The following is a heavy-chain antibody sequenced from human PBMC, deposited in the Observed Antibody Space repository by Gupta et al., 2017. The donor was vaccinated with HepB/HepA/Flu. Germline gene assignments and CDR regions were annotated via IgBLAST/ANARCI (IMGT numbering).Heavy chain of an antibody. D-gene: IGHD3-16*01. CDR3: ARAGLSGGIFDY. CDR2: INSNRGGT. V-gene: IGHV1-2*02. Sequence: MGWINSNRGGTDYSQKFRGRVTFTRDSSISTAFMELNRLTSDDTAIYYCARAGLSGGIFDYWGQGALVTVSS. J-gene: IGHJ4*02.